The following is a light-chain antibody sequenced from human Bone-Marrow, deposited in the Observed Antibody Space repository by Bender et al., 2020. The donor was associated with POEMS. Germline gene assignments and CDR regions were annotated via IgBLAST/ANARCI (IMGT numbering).Light chain of an antibody. J-gene: IGLJ2*01. CDR1: KLGDKY. CDR2: QDT. Sequence: SYELTQPPSVSVSPGQTASITCSGNKLGDKYACWYQQKPGQSPVLVIYQDTKRPSGIPERFSGSNSGNTATLTISGTQAMDEADYYCQVWDSGLVVFGGGTKLTVL. V-gene: IGLV3-1*01. CDR3: QVWDSGLVV.